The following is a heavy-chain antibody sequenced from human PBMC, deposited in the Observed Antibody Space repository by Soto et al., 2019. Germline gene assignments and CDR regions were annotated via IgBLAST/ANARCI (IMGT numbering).Heavy chain of an antibody. CDR1: GGSISSSSYY. Sequence: KPSETLSLTCTVSGGSISSSSYYWGWIRQPPGKGLEWIGSIYYSGSTYYNPSLKSRVTISVDTSKNQFSLKLSSVTAADTAVYYCASQQWLENWFDPWGQGTLVTVSS. V-gene: IGHV4-39*01. J-gene: IGHJ5*02. D-gene: IGHD6-19*01. CDR3: ASQQWLENWFDP. CDR2: IYYSGST.